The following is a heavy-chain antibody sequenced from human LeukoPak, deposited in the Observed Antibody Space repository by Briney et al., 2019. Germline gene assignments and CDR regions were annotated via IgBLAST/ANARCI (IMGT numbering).Heavy chain of an antibody. CDR3: ARGSNWNYGPPFDY. J-gene: IGHJ4*02. CDR1: GGSISSGGYY. Sequence: SETLSLTCTVSGGSISSGGYYWSWIRQHPGKGLGCIGYIYYSGSTYYNPSLRSRVTISIDTSKNQFSLKLTSVTAADTAVYYCARGSNWNYGPPFDYWGQGTLVTVSS. CDR2: IYYSGST. V-gene: IGHV4-31*03. D-gene: IGHD1-7*01.